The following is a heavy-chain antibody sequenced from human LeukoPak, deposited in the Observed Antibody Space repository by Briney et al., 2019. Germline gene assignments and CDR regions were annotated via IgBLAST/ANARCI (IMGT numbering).Heavy chain of an antibody. V-gene: IGHV3-23*01. CDR3: ATSGSYLSGYYYYYYMDV. CDR2: ISGSGGTT. CDR1: GFTFSNAG. Sequence: GGSLRLSCTASGFTFSNAGMNWVRQAPGKGLEWVSVISGSGGTTYYADSVKGRFTISRDNSKNTLYLQMNSLRAEDTAVYYCATSGSYLSGYYYYYYMDVWGKGTTVTISS. D-gene: IGHD1-26*01. J-gene: IGHJ6*03.